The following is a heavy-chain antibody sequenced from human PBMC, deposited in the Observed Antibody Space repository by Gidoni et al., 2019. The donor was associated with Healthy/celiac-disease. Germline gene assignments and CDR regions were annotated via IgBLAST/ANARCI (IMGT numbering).Heavy chain of an antibody. J-gene: IGHJ5*02. Sequence: QVQLQQPGPGLVKPSQTLSLTCVTSGDSVSSNSVAWHWIRQSPSRGLEWLARTYYRSRWYNDYAVSVNGRITINPDTSKNQFSLQVNSVTAEDTAVYYCARELSGAWFDPWGQGTLVSVSS. CDR3: ARELSGAWFDP. D-gene: IGHD3-10*01. CDR1: GDSVSSNSVA. CDR2: TYYRSRWYN. V-gene: IGHV6-1*01.